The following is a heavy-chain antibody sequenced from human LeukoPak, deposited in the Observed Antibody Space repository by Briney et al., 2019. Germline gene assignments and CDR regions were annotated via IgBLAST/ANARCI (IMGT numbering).Heavy chain of an antibody. J-gene: IGHJ4*02. CDR3: AKVRGSSINSGYVY. D-gene: IGHD5-12*01. V-gene: IGHV3-23*01. Sequence: GGSLRLSCAASGFTFSSYAMSWVRQAPGKGLECVSTISGSGGSTYYADSVKGRFTISRDNSKNTLYLQMNSLRAEDTAIYYCAKVRGSSINSGYVYWGQGTLVTVSS. CDR1: GFTFSSYA. CDR2: ISGSGGST.